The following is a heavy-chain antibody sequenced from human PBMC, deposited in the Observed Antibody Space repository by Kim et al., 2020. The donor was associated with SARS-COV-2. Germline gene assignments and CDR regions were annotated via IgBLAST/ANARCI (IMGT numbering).Heavy chain of an antibody. Sequence: GGSLRLSCAASGFTFSNYAMNWVRQAPGKGLQWVSGISASGSITYYADSVKGRFSISRDNSKNTLYLQMNSLRAEDTAVYYCAKVQNSGSYYGGTDYWC. CDR2: ISASGSIT. V-gene: IGHV3-23*01. D-gene: IGHD1-26*01. CDR3: AKVQNSGSYYGGTDY. CDR1: GFTFSNYA. J-gene: IGHJ4*01.